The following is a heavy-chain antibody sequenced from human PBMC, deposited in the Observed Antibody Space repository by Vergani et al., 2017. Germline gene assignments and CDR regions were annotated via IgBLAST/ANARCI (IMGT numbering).Heavy chain of an antibody. Sequence: QVQLQESGPGLVKPSETLSLTCTVSGGSISSYYWSWIRQPAGKGLEWIGRIYTSGSTNYNPSLKSRVTISVDTSKNQFSLKLSSVTAADTAVYYCARGRSIAARIAYFDYWGQGTLVTVSS. CDR2: IYTSGST. D-gene: IGHD6-6*01. CDR3: ARGRSIAARIAYFDY. CDR1: GGSISSYY. J-gene: IGHJ4*02. V-gene: IGHV4-4*07.